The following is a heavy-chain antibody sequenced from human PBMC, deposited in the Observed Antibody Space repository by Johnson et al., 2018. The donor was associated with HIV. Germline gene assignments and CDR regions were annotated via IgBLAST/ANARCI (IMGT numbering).Heavy chain of an antibody. CDR1: GFRFSDHY. D-gene: IGHD2-15*01. Sequence: QVQLVESGGGLVKPGGSLRLSCAASGFRFSDHYMSWIRQAPGKGLEWVSDISSSGRSIYYADSVKGRFTISRDNAKNSLYLQMNSLRAEDTAVYYCARDPDVTPGAFDIWGQGTMVTVSS. J-gene: IGHJ3*02. CDR2: ISSSGRSI. CDR3: ARDPDVTPGAFDI. V-gene: IGHV3-11*01.